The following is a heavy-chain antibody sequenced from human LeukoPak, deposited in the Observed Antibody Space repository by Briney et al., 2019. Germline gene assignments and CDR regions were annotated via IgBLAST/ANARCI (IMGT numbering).Heavy chain of an antibody. D-gene: IGHD6-25*01. CDR1: EFWFSSYE. CDR2: ISSNGSSI. Sequence: GGSQPLSYTSSEFWFSSYEFNWVRQAPRHGLEGDSYISSNGSSIYYADSLNRRFTISRDNAKHSVYLQLNSLRAEDTAVYYCARVSYSGGVYWGQGTLVTVSS. V-gene: IGHV3-48*03. J-gene: IGHJ4*02. CDR3: ARVSYSGGVY.